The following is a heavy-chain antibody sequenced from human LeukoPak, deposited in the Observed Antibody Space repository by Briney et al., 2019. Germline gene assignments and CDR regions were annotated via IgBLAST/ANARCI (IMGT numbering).Heavy chain of an antibody. CDR1: GFTFSSYG. D-gene: IGHD3-16*01. J-gene: IGHJ6*04. V-gene: IGHV3-30*18. Sequence: QPGGSLRLSCAASGFTFSSYGMHWVRQAPGKGLEWVAVISYDGTNKYYADSVKGRFTISRDNSKNTVYLQMNSLRAEDTAVYYCAKEGGIGGYYYGMDVWAKGPRSPSPQ. CDR3: AKEGGIGGYYYGMDV. CDR2: ISYDGTNK.